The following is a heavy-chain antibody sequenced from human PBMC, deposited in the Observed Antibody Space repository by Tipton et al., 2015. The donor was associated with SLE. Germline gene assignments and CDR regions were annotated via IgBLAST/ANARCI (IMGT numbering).Heavy chain of an antibody. CDR3: ARAVVQGVYNGYYYYGMGT. Sequence: QLVQSGAEVKSRGSSVKVSCKALAGSFSSYAMSWVRQAPGQGLEWLGGVIPILGVTTSAQKFQDRVTITADESTTTVFMELTSLSSEDTGVYYCARAVVQGVYNGYYYYGMGTWGKVT. D-gene: IGHD5/OR15-5a*01. CDR2: VIPILGVT. V-gene: IGHV1-69*01. CDR1: AGSFSSYA. J-gene: IGHJ6*04.